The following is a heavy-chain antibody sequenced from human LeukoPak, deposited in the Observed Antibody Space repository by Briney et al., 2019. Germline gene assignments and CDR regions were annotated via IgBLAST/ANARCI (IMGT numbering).Heavy chain of an antibody. CDR2: ISGSGGSI. D-gene: IGHD5-24*01. CDR3: AKGGDGYNYYFDY. CDR1: GFTFSDYA. J-gene: IGHJ4*02. V-gene: IGHV3-23*01. Sequence: GGSLRLSCTASGFTFSDYAMSWVRQAPGKGLEWVSGISGSGGSILYADSVKGRFIISRDNSTNPLYLQMNSLRAEDTAVYYCAKGGDGYNYYFDYWGQETLVTVSS.